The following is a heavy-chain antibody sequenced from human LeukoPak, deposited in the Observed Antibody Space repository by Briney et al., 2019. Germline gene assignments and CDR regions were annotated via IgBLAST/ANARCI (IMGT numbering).Heavy chain of an antibody. CDR3: GSVEHYYDSSGYFPPDY. J-gene: IGHJ4*02. D-gene: IGHD3-22*01. V-gene: IGHV1-18*01. Sequence: GASVKVSCKASGYTFTSYGISWVRQAPGQGLEWMGWISAYNGNTNYAQKLQGRVTMTTDTSTSTAYMELRSLRSDDTAVYYCGSVEHYYDSSGYFPPDYWGQGALVTVSS. CDR2: ISAYNGNT. CDR1: GYTFTSYG.